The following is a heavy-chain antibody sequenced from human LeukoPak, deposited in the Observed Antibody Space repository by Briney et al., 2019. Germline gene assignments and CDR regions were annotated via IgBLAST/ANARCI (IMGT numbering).Heavy chain of an antibody. Sequence: PSETLSLTCTVSGGSISSGSYYWSWIRQPAGKGLEWIGRIYTSGSTNYNPSLKSRVTMSVDTSKNQFSLKLSSVTAADTAVYYCARDSYYYGSGSYYNPYDENWFDPWGQGTLVTVSS. CDR2: IYTSGST. D-gene: IGHD3-10*01. J-gene: IGHJ5*02. CDR1: GGSISSGSYY. V-gene: IGHV4-61*02. CDR3: ARDSYYYGSGSYYNPYDENWFDP.